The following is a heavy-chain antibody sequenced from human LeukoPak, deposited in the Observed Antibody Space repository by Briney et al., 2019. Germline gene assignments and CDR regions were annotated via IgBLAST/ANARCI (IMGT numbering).Heavy chain of an antibody. CDR1: GFTFSGYW. D-gene: IGHD6-19*01. CDR3: ARKRYSSGSYNYFDY. V-gene: IGHV3-7*04. Sequence: PGGSLRLSCAASGFTFSGYWMTWVRQAPGKGLEWVANIKQDGSEKFYVDSVKGRFTISRDNAKNSLYLQMNSLRAEDTAVYYCARKRYSSGSYNYFDYWGQGTLVTVSS. CDR2: IKQDGSEK. J-gene: IGHJ4*02.